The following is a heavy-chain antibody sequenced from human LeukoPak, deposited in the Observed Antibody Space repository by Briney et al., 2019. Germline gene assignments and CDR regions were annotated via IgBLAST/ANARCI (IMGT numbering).Heavy chain of an antibody. CDR2: ISWNSGSI. Sequence: GGSLRLSCAASGFTFDDYAMHWVRQAPGKGLEWVSGISWNSGSIGYADSVKGRFTISRDNAKNSLNLQMKSLRAEDTALYYCAKGTTVRGVSIDSPPDYWGQGTLVSVSS. J-gene: IGHJ4*02. CDR3: AKGTTVRGVSIDSPPDY. D-gene: IGHD3-10*01. V-gene: IGHV3-9*01. CDR1: GFTFDDYA.